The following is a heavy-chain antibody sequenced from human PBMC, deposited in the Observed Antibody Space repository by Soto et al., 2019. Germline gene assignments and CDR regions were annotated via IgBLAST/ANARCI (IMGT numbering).Heavy chain of an antibody. CDR2: IIPILGIA. J-gene: IGHJ6*02. CDR1: GGTFSSYT. CDR3: ARGDILTSISSSADYYYGMDV. Sequence: SVKVSCKASGGTFSSYTISWVRQAPGQGLEWMGRIIPILGIANYAQKFQGRVTIAADKSTSTAYMELSSLRSEDTAVYYCARGDILTSISSSADYYYGMDVWGQGTTVTVSS. V-gene: IGHV1-69*02. D-gene: IGHD3-9*01.